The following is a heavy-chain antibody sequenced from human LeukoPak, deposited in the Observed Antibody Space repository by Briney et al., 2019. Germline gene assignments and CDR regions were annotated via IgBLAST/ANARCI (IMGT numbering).Heavy chain of an antibody. Sequence: QTGGSLRLSCAASGFTFSSCAMNWVRQAPGKGLAWVSGINNSGGSTYYADSVKGRFTISRDNSKNTLYLQMNCLRAEDTAVYYCAKPPGLRRLDPWGQGTLVTVSS. CDR2: INNSGGST. J-gene: IGHJ5*02. CDR3: AKPPGLRRLDP. V-gene: IGHV3-23*01. D-gene: IGHD5-12*01. CDR1: GFTFSSCA.